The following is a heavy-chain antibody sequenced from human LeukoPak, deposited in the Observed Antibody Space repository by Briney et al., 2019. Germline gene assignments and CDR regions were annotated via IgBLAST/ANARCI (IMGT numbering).Heavy chain of an antibody. CDR3: AREADGYYMDV. J-gene: IGHJ6*03. D-gene: IGHD5-24*01. CDR1: GYTFTSYG. Sequence: GASVKVSCKASGYTFTSYGISWVRQAPGQGLEWMGWIIPYYGNTNYAQKLQGRVTITTDTSTSTAYMELRSLRSDDTAVYYCAREADGYYMDVWGKGTTVTVSS. CDR2: IIPYYGNT. V-gene: IGHV1-18*01.